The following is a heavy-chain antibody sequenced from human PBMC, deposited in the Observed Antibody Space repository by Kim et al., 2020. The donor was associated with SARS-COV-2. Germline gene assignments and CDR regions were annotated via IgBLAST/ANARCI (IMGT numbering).Heavy chain of an antibody. CDR2: INYSGST. CDR1: GGSFGGYY. Sequence: SETLSLTCAVYGGSFGGYYWSWIRQPPGKGLEWIGEINYSGSTNYNPSLKSRVTISADTSKNQFSLKLSSVTAADTAVYYCARGIRKITMILVVATSESVYSDYWGQGTLVTVSS. D-gene: IGHD3-22*01. V-gene: IGHV4-34*01. CDR3: ARGIRKITMILVVATSESVYSDY. J-gene: IGHJ4*02.